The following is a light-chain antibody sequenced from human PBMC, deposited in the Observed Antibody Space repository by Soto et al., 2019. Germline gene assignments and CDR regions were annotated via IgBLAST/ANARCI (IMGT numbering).Light chain of an antibody. Sequence: QSALTQPASVSGSPGQSITISCTGTSSDVGGYNYVSWYQQHPGKAPKLMIYDVSNRPSGVPNRFSGSKSGNTASLTISGLQAEDEADYYCSSYTSSSTFVFGGGTKLTVL. CDR2: DVS. J-gene: IGLJ2*01. CDR3: SSYTSSSTFV. CDR1: SSDVGGYNY. V-gene: IGLV2-14*01.